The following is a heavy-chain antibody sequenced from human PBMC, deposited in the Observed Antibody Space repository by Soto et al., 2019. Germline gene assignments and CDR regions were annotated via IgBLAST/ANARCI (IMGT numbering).Heavy chain of an antibody. CDR3: ARVTGDEFFAYGMDV. CDR1: GYTFTSYA. Sequence: ASVKVSCKASGYTFTSYAMHWVRQAPGQRLEWMGWINAGNGNTKYSQKFQGRVTITRDTSASTAYMELSSLRSEDTAVYYCARVTGDEFFAYGMDVWGQGTTVTVSS. D-gene: IGHD1-20*01. J-gene: IGHJ6*02. V-gene: IGHV1-3*01. CDR2: INAGNGNT.